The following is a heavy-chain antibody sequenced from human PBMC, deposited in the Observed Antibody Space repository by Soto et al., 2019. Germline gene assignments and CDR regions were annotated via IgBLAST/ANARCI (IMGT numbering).Heavy chain of an antibody. D-gene: IGHD3-10*01. J-gene: IGHJ6*02. CDR1: GGSISSYY. CDR2: VHHSWGS. V-gene: IGHV4-59*08. CDR3: ARQGFGPLHGLVDV. Sequence: QVQLQESGPGLVKPSETLSLSCTVSGGSISSYYWSWFRQSPGKRMEWIGYVHHSWGSSYNPSLQSRVAIARDTSTGQFSLKGTSVTATDPAVYYCARQGFGPLHGLVDVWGQGTTVTVSS.